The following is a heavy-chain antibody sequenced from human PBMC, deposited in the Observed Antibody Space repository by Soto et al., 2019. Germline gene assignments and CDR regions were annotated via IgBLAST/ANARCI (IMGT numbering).Heavy chain of an antibody. J-gene: IGHJ5*02. CDR2: IYYSGST. CDR1: GGSISSGGYY. CDR3: ACVCLVYCSSTRGSEWFDP. V-gene: IGHV4-31*03. Sequence: PSETLSLTCTVSGGSISSGGYYWSWIRQHPGKGLEWIGYIYYSGSTYYNPSLKSGVTISVDTSKNQSSLKLSSVTAAVTAVYYCACVCLVYCSSTRGSEWFDPWGQGTLVSVSS. D-gene: IGHD2-2*01.